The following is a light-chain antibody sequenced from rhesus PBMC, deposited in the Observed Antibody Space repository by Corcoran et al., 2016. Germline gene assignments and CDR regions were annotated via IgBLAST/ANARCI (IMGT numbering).Light chain of an antibody. CDR2: SAS. CDR3: QQFKSYLS. J-gene: IGKJ2*01. Sequence: DIQMTQSPSSLSASVGDRVTITCRASQSINNYLNWYQQEPGKAPKLLIYSASSLQSGVPSRISGSGSGTEFTLPISSLQPEDSATYYCQQFKSYLSFGQGTKVEIK. CDR1: QSINNY. V-gene: IGKV1-41*01.